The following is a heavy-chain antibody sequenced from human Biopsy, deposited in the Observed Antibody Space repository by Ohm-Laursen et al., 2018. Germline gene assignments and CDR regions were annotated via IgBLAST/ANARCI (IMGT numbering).Heavy chain of an antibody. V-gene: IGHV3-53*01. J-gene: IGHJ4*02. CDR1: GFTASSNY. D-gene: IGHD6-6*01. CDR2: IYSGDRP. Sequence: GSLRLSCAASGFTASSNYVSWVRQAPGMGLEWVSVIYSGDRPYYRESVRGRFTISRDNSKNTLYLQMNSLRADDTAVYYCARNKPGSSSGSDFDYWGQGTLVTVSS. CDR3: ARNKPGSSSGSDFDY.